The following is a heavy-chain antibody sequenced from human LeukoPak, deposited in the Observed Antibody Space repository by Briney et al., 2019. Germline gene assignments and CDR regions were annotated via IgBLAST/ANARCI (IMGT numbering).Heavy chain of an antibody. CDR1: GGSFSGYY. CDR2: INHSGST. V-gene: IGHV4-34*01. J-gene: IGHJ5*02. Sequence: PSETLSLTCAVYGGSFSGYYWSWIRQPPGKGLEWIGEINHSGSTNYNPSLKSRVTISVDTSKNQFSLKLSSVTAADTAVYYCARAGSGRNWFDPWGQGTLVTVSS. D-gene: IGHD3-10*01. CDR3: ARAGSGRNWFDP.